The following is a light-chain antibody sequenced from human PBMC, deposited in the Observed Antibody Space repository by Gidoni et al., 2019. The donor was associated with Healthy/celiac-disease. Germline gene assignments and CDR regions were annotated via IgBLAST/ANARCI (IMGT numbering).Light chain of an antibody. CDR3: QQYDNLPPGHRFT. CDR1: QDISNY. J-gene: IGKJ3*01. CDR2: DAS. Sequence: DIQMTQSPSSLSASVGDRVTITCQASQDISNYLNWYQQKPGKAPKLLIYDASNLETGFPSRFSGSGSGTDFTFTISSLQPEDIATYYCQQYDNLPPGHRFTFGPGTKVDIK. V-gene: IGKV1-33*01.